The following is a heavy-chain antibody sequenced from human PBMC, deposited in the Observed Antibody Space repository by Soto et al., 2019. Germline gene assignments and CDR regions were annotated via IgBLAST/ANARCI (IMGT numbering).Heavy chain of an antibody. CDR2: ISGSGVTT. V-gene: IGHV3-23*01. D-gene: IGHD3-9*01. Sequence: EVQLLESGGGLVQPGGSLRLSCAASGFIFSSYAMSWVRQAPGKGLEWVSAISGSGVTTFYAVSVKGRFTISRDNSRNTLYLQINSLNPADTAIHYCAKDGHFDWFGNWAPGILVTVSS. CDR1: GFIFSSYA. CDR3: AKDGHFDWFGN. J-gene: IGHJ4*02.